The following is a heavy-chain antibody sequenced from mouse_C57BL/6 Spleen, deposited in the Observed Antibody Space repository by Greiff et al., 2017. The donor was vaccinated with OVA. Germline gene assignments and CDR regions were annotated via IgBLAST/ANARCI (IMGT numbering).Heavy chain of an antibody. V-gene: IGHV5-6*01. CDR2: ISSGGSYT. J-gene: IGHJ4*01. Sequence: EVQGVESGGDLVKPGGSLKLSCAASGFTFSSYGMSWVRQTPDKRLEWVATISSGGSYTYYPDSVKGRFTISRDNAKNTLYLQMSSLQSEDTAMYYCARGSNYVYYAMDYWGQGTSVTVSS. CDR1: GFTFSSYG. CDR3: ARGSNYVYYAMDY. D-gene: IGHD2-5*01.